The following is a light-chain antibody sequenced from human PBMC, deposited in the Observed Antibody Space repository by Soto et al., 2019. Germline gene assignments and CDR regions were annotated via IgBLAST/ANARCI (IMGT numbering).Light chain of an antibody. V-gene: IGKV3-20*01. CDR3: QRYGSS. J-gene: IGKJ1*01. CDR1: QSVSNTY. Sequence: EIVLTQSPGTLSLSPGEGATLSCRASQSVSNTYLAWYQQKPGQAPRLLIYGASSRATGIPDRFSGSGSGTDFTLSISRLEPEDFAVYYCQRYGSSFGQGTKVDI. CDR2: GAS.